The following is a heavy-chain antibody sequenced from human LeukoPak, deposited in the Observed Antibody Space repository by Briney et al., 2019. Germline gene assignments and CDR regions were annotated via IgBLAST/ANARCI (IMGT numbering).Heavy chain of an antibody. D-gene: IGHD3-3*01. CDR1: GGSISIYY. CDR2: IYYSGSN. J-gene: IGHJ4*02. V-gene: IGHV4-59*01. Sequence: SETLSLTCTVSGGSISIYYWSWIRQPPGKGLEWIGYIYYSGSNKYNPSLKDRITMSRDTSKNQLSLKLSSVTAADTAVYYCARSGYSNFDYWGQGTLVTVSS. CDR3: ARSGYSNFDY.